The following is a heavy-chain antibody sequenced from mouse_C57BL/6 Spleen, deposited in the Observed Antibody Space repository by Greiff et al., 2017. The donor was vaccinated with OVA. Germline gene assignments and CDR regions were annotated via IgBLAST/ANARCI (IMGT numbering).Heavy chain of an antibody. CDR1: GFTFSSYA. V-gene: IGHV5-4*01. Sequence: DVKLVESGGGLVKPGGSLKLSCAASGFTFSSYAMSWVRQTPEKRLEWVATISDGGSYTYYPDNVKGRFTISRDNAKNNLYLQMSHLKSEDTAMYYCARDYYGSRDYWGQGTTLTVSS. D-gene: IGHD1-1*01. J-gene: IGHJ2*01. CDR3: ARDYYGSRDY. CDR2: ISDGGSYT.